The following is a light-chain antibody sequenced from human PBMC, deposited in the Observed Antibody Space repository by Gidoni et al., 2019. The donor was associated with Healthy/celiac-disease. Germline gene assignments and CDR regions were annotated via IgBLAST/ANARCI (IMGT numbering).Light chain of an antibody. Sequence: DIVMTQSPLSLPVTPGEPASISCRSSQSLLHSNGYNYLDWYLQKPGQSPQLLIYLGSNRASGVPDRFSGSGSGTDFTLKISRVEAEDVGVYYCMQALQTPLSEWTFGQGTKVEIK. CDR2: LGS. J-gene: IGKJ1*01. V-gene: IGKV2-28*01. CDR3: MQALQTPLSEWT. CDR1: QSLLHSNGYNY.